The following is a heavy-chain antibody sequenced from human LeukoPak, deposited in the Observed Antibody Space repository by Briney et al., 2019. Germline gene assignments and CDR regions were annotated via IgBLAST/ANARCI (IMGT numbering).Heavy chain of an antibody. V-gene: IGHV1-8*01. CDR3: ARVYCSSTSCSPRDYYYGMDV. Sequence: GASVKVSCKASGYTFTSYDINWVRQATGQGLEWMGWMNPNSGNTGYAQKFQGRVTMTRNTSISTAYMELSSLRSEDTAVYYCARVYCSSTSCSPRDYYYGMDVWGQGTTVTVSS. J-gene: IGHJ6*02. CDR1: GYTFTSYD. D-gene: IGHD2-2*01. CDR2: MNPNSGNT.